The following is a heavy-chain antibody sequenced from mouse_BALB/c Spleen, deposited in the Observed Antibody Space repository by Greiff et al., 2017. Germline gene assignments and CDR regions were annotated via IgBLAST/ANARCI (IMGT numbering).Heavy chain of an antibody. D-gene: IGHD2-4*01. Sequence: EVQRVESGGGLVQPGGSLKLSCAASGFDFSRYWMSWVRQAPGKGLEWIGEINPDSSTINYTPSLKDKFIISRDNAKNTLYLQMSKVRSEDTALYYCATYDYDGYWYFDVWGAGTTVTVSS. CDR3: ATYDYDGYWYFDV. CDR1: GFDFSRYW. V-gene: IGHV4-1*02. CDR2: INPDSSTI. J-gene: IGHJ1*01.